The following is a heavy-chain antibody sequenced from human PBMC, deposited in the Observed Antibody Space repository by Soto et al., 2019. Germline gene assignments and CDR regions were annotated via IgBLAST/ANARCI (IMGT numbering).Heavy chain of an antibody. D-gene: IGHD6-13*01. CDR2: IHSGGST. CDR3: ARASAAHHDGFDV. CDR1: GFTVSSNY. Sequence: PGGSLRLSCAASGFTVSSNYMTWVRQAPGKGLEWVSVIHSGGSTYYADSVKGRFTISRDNSKNTLYLQMNSLRAEDTAVYYCARASAAHHDGFDVRGQGTMVTVSS. J-gene: IGHJ3*01. V-gene: IGHV3-66*01.